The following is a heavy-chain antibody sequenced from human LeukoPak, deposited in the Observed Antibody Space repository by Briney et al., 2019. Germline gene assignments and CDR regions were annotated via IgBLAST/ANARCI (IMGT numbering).Heavy chain of an antibody. D-gene: IGHD2-15*01. Sequence: GESLKISCKGSGYSFTSYWIGWVRQMPGKGLEWMGIIYPGDSDTRYSPSFQGQVTISADKSISTAYLQWSSLKASDTAMYYCWCGGEGCYCSGGSCYFDYWGQGTLVTVSS. J-gene: IGHJ4*02. V-gene: IGHV5-51*01. CDR3: WCGGEGCYCSGGSCYFDY. CDR1: GYSFTSYW. CDR2: IYPGDSDT.